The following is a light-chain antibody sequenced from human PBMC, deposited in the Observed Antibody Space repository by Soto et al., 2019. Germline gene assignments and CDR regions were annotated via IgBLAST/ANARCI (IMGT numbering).Light chain of an antibody. CDR3: QQYNSYPIT. J-gene: IGKJ5*01. CDR2: KAS. CDR1: QSISSW. V-gene: IGKV1-5*03. Sequence: DIQMTQSPSTLSASVGDRVTITCRASQSISSWLAWYQQKPGKAPKLLIYKASSLESGVPSRFSGSGSGTEFPLTISTLQHDDVATYYCQQYNSYPITFGQGTRLEIK.